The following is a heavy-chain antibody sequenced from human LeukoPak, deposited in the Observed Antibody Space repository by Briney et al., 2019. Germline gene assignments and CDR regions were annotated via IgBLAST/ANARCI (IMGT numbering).Heavy chain of an antibody. V-gene: IGHV3-13*01. CDR2: IGTAGDT. CDR3: ARGKGNGSSWYSYYYYYYMDV. J-gene: IGHJ6*03. CDR1: GFTFSSYD. Sequence: GGSLRLSCAASGFTFSSYDMHWVRQATGKGLEWVSAIGTAGDTYYPGSVKGRFTISRENAKNSLYLQMNSLGAGDTAVYYCARGKGNGSSWYSYYYYYYMDVWGKGTTVTVSS. D-gene: IGHD6-13*01.